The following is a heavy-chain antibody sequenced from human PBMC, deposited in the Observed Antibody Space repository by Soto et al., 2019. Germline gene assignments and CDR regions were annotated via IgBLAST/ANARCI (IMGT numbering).Heavy chain of an antibody. D-gene: IGHD2-2*01. J-gene: IGHJ6*02. Sequence: EVQLLESGGGLVQPGGSLRLSCAASGFTFSSYAMSWVRQAPGKGLEWVSAISGSGGSTYYADSVKGRFTISRDNSKNTLYLQMNSLRAEDTAVYYCAKGVGEGYCSSTSCYHRGDYYYYGMDVWGQGTTVTVSS. CDR2: ISGSGGST. CDR1: GFTFSSYA. V-gene: IGHV3-23*01. CDR3: AKGVGEGYCSSTSCYHRGDYYYYGMDV.